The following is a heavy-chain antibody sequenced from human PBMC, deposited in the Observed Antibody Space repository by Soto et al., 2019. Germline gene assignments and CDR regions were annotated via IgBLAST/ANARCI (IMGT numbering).Heavy chain of an antibody. CDR1: GFTFRNYD. D-gene: IGHD2-15*01. CDR2: ISAAGDP. J-gene: IGHJ6*02. Sequence: EVQLVESGGGLVQPAGSLRLSCEASGFTFRNYDMHWVRQGTGKGLEWVSGISAAGDPDYADSVEGRFTISSENAQKSSSLQMNSLRGGDTAVYYCARADRDSDGLDVWGQGNTVIVPS. V-gene: IGHV3-13*05. CDR3: ARADRDSDGLDV.